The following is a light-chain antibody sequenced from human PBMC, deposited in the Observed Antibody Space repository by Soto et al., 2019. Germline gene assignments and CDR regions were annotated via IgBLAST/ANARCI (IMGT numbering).Light chain of an antibody. CDR1: RGHSNYA. V-gene: IGLV4-69*01. CDR2: LNNDGSH. J-gene: IGLJ2*01. CDR3: QTWDTGISVV. Sequence: QLVLTQSPSASASLGASVKLTCTLSRGHSNYAIAWHQQQPEKGPRYLMKLNNDGSHSKGDGIPDRFSGSSSGAERYLTISSLQSEDESDYYCQTWDTGISVVFGGGTQLTVL.